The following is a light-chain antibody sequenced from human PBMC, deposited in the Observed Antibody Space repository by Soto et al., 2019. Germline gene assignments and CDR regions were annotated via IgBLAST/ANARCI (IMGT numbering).Light chain of an antibody. V-gene: IGKV1-5*03. Sequence: DIQMTQSPSTLSASVGDRVTITCRASQRISSWLAWYQQKPGKAPKLLIYKASSLESGVPSRFSGSGSGTEFTLTISSLQSDDFATYYCQQYNSYLFGQGTKLEIK. CDR3: QQYNSYL. CDR2: KAS. CDR1: QRISSW. J-gene: IGKJ2*01.